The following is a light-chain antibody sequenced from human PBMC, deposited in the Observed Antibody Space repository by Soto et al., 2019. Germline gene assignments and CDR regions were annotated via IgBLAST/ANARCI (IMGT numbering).Light chain of an antibody. CDR2: DAS. V-gene: IGKV3-15*01. J-gene: IGKJ4*01. CDR3: QQGT. CDR1: QSVSSN. Sequence: EIVMTQSPATLSVSPGERATLSCRASQSVSSNLAWYQQKPGQAPRLLIYDASTRATGIPARFSGSGSGTEFTLNISSLQSEDFAVYYCQQGTFGGGTKVEIK.